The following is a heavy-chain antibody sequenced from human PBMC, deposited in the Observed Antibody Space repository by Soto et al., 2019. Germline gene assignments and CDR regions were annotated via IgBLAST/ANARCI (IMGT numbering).Heavy chain of an antibody. D-gene: IGHD3-10*01. CDR2: INHSGST. Sequence: SETLSLTCAVYGGSFSGYYWSWIRQPPGKGLEWIGEINHSGSTNYNPSLKSRVTISVDTSKNQFSLKLSSVTAADTAVYYCASNSSGSPSWFDPWGQGTLVTSPQ. CDR3: ASNSSGSPSWFDP. V-gene: IGHV4-34*01. CDR1: GGSFSGYY. J-gene: IGHJ5*02.